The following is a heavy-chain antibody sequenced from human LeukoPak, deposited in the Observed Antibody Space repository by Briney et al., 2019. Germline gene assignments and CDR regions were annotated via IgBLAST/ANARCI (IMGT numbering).Heavy chain of an antibody. Sequence: PGGSLRLSCAASDFSFITYAMSWVRQAPGKGLEWVSTISGGGDATYYADSVKGRFTISRDNSKNTLYLQMNSLRAEDTAVYYCAKQGRDWLRDYYYYMDVWGKGTTVTISS. CDR3: AKQGRDWLRDYYYYMDV. J-gene: IGHJ6*03. CDR2: ISGGGDAT. V-gene: IGHV3-23*01. D-gene: IGHD3-9*01. CDR1: DFSFITYA.